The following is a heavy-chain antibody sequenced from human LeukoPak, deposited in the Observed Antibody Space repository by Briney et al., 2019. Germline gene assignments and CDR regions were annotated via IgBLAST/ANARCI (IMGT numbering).Heavy chain of an antibody. D-gene: IGHD3-22*01. J-gene: IGHJ4*02. CDR1: GFTFSSYA. Sequence: GGSLRLSCAASGFTFSSYAMSWVRQAPGKGLEWVSAISGSGGSTYYADSVKGRFTISRDTSKNTLYLQMNSLRAEDTAVYYCAKDYPSPYYYDSSSHFDYWGQGTLVTVSS. CDR2: ISGSGGST. V-gene: IGHV3-23*01. CDR3: AKDYPSPYYYDSSSHFDY.